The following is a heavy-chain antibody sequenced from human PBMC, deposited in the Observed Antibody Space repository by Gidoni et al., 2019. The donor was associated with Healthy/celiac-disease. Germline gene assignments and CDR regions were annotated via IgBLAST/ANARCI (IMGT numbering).Heavy chain of an antibody. J-gene: IGHJ5*02. D-gene: IGHD1-7*01. V-gene: IGHV3-64D*06. CDR3: VKVSWNYGYWFDP. CDR2: MSSNGGST. CDR1: GFPFSSYA. Sequence: EVQLVESGGGLVQHGRSLRLSCSASGFPFSSYAMHWVRQAPGKGLEYVSAMSSNGGSTYYADSVKGRFTISRDNSKNTLYLQMSSLRAEDTAVYYCVKVSWNYGYWFDPWGQGTLGTVSS.